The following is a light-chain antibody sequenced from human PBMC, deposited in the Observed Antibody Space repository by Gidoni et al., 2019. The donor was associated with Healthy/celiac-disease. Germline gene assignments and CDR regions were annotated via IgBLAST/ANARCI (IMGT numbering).Light chain of an antibody. V-gene: IGKV3-20*01. CDR3: QQYGSSPFT. Sequence: EIVLTQSPGTLSLSPGERATLSCRASQSVSSSYLAWYQQKPGQAPRLLIYGASSRATGIPDRFRGSGSGTDFPLTISSLEPEDFAVYYCQQYGSSPFTFGPGTKVDIK. J-gene: IGKJ3*01. CDR1: QSVSSSY. CDR2: GAS.